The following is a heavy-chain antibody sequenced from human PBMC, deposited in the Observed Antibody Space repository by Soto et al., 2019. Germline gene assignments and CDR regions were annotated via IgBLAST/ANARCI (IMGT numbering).Heavy chain of an antibody. CDR1: GDSFNDYY. D-gene: IGHD5-12*01. J-gene: IGHJ6*03. V-gene: IGHV1-2*04. CDR3: ARKSGGATATLDYYYFYMDV. CDR2: INPNGGVT. Sequence: QVQLVQSGAEVRKPGASVTVSCRSSGDSFNDYYIHWVRQAPGQGFEWMGWINPNGGVTKYAQKFQGWVSMTRDTSIRTLYMQLSRLRSDDTAVYYCARKSGGATATLDYYYFYMDVWGTGTTVTVSS.